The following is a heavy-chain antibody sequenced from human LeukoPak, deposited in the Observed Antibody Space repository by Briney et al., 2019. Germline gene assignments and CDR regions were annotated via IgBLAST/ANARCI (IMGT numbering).Heavy chain of an antibody. J-gene: IGHJ4*02. CDR3: AGDKTTGGWYEFDY. Sequence: GGSLRLSCAASGFTVNSNYMSWVRQAPGKGLEWVSLINSGGYTYYADSVKGRFTISRDNSKNTLYLQMNSLRAEDTAVYYCAGDKTTGGWYEFDYWGQGTLVTVSS. D-gene: IGHD6-19*01. CDR1: GFTVNSNY. V-gene: IGHV3-66*01. CDR2: INSGGYT.